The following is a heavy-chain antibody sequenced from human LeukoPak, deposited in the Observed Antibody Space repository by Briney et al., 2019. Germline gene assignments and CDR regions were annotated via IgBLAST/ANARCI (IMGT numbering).Heavy chain of an antibody. Sequence: GGSLRLSCAASGFTFSSYALHWVRQAPGKGLEWVAVISYDGSNKYYADSVKGRFTISRDNSKNTLYLQMNSLRAEDTAVYYCXXXXSLHYYDSSGDAFDIWGQGTMVTVSS. CDR1: GFTFSSYA. CDR3: XXXXSLHYYDSSGDAFDI. V-gene: IGHV3-30-3*01. J-gene: IGHJ3*02. D-gene: IGHD3-22*01. CDR2: ISYDGSNK.